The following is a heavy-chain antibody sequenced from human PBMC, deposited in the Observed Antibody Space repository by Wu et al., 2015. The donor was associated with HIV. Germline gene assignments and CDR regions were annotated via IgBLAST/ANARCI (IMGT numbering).Heavy chain of an antibody. J-gene: IGHJ4*02. CDR1: GGTFTSYA. CDR2: ISPISETP. Sequence: QVQLVQSGAEVKKSGSSVKVSCQASGGTFTSYAFSWVHQAPGQGFEWMGGISPISETPDYAQKFQGRVTIATDKSTSTVYMEFSSLRSEDTAMYYCAGRRPEWRHFDRWGQGTLVTGLL. D-gene: IGHD1-26*01. V-gene: IGHV1-69*05. CDR3: AGRRPEWRHFDR.